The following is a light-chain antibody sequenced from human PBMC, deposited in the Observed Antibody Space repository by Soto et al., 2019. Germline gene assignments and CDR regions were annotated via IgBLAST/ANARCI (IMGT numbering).Light chain of an antibody. Sequence: QSALTQPPSASGSPGQSVTISCTGTSSDVGGYNYVSWYQQHPGKAPKLMIYEVSKRPSGVPDRFSGSKSGNTASLTVSGLQAEDEADYYCSSYAGSNPHVVIGGGTKLTVL. CDR2: EVS. V-gene: IGLV2-8*01. J-gene: IGLJ2*01. CDR1: SSDVGGYNY. CDR3: SSYAGSNPHVV.